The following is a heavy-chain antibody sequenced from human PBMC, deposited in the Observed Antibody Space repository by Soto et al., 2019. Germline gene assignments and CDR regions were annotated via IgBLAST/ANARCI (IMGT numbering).Heavy chain of an antibody. CDR3: ARGIGTIFGVTAYMDY. D-gene: IGHD3-3*01. J-gene: IGHJ4*02. CDR1: GFTFSSYE. Sequence: GSLRLSCAASGFTFSSYEMNWVRQAPGKGLEWVSYISSSGSTIYYADSVKGRFTISRDNAKNSLYLQMNSLRAEDTAVYYCARGIGTIFGVTAYMDYWGQGTLVTVSS. V-gene: IGHV3-48*03. CDR2: ISSSGSTI.